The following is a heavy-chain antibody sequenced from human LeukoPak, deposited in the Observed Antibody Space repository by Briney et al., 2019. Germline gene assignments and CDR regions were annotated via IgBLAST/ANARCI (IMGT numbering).Heavy chain of an antibody. CDR3: ARDPTSYCSGGSCYSLDYGEVLYYYYMDV. D-gene: IGHD2-15*01. Sequence: PSETLSLTCTVSGGSISSSSYYWGWIRQAPGKGLEWIGSIYYSGRTYYNPSLKSRVTVSVDTSKNQFSLKLSSVTAADTAVYYCARDPTSYCSGGSCYSLDYGEVLYYYYMDVWGKGTTVTVSS. CDR1: GGSISSSSYY. J-gene: IGHJ6*03. CDR2: IYYSGRT. V-gene: IGHV4-39*07.